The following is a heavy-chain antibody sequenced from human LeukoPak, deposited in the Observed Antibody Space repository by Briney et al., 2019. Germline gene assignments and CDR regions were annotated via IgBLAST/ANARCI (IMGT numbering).Heavy chain of an antibody. Sequence: SETLSLTCTVSGVSISSGNSFWAWPRPPPGRRLECIASVTYSGSTYYDPSINGRVTLSVDTSKNQSSLRLSSVTAADPAVCYCARQAIDTSLEGVPDYFASWGQGTPVTVSS. V-gene: IGHV4-39*07. J-gene: IGHJ4*02. CDR3: ARQAIDTSLEGVPDYFAS. CDR2: VTYSGST. CDR1: GVSISSGNSF. D-gene: IGHD3-16*01.